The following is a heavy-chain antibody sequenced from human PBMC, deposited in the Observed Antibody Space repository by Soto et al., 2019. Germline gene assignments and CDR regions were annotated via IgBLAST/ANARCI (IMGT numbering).Heavy chain of an antibody. CDR2: IYYSGST. CDR1: GGSVSSGSYY. Sequence: SETLSLTCTVSGGSVSSGSYYWSWIRQPPGKGLEWIGYIYYSGSTSYNPSLKSRVTISVDTSKNQFSLKLSSVTAADTAVYYCARDTAAGTGWFDPWGQGTLVTVSS. D-gene: IGHD6-13*01. J-gene: IGHJ5*02. V-gene: IGHV4-61*01. CDR3: ARDTAAGTGWFDP.